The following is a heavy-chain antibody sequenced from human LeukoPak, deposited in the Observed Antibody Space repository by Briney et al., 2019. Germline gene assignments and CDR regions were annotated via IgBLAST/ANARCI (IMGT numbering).Heavy chain of an antibody. V-gene: IGHV4-4*07. D-gene: IGHD2-2*01. CDR3: ARSGYCSSTSCYLRVDY. Sequence: SETLSLTCTVSGGSTSSYYWSWIRQPAGKGLEWIGRIYTSGSTNYNPSLKSRVTMSVDTSKNQFSLKLSSVTAADTAVYYCARSGYCSSTSCYLRVDYWGQGTLVTVSS. CDR2: IYTSGST. J-gene: IGHJ4*02. CDR1: GGSTSSYY.